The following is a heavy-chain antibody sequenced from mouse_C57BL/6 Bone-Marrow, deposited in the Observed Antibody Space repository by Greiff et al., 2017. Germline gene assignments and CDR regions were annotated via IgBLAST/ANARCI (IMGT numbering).Heavy chain of an antibody. V-gene: IGHV5-4*01. CDR2: ISDGGSYT. D-gene: IGHD1-1*01. CDR3: ARDYYGSSYWYFDV. Sequence: EVHLVESGGGLVKPGGSLKLSCAASGFTFSSYAMSWVRQTPEKRPEWVATISDGGSYTYYPDNVKGRFTISRDNAKNNLYLQMSHLKSEDTAMYYCARDYYGSSYWYFDVWGTGTTVTVSS. CDR1: GFTFSSYA. J-gene: IGHJ1*03.